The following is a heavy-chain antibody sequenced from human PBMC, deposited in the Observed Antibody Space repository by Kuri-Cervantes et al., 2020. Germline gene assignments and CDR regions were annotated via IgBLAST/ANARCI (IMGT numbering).Heavy chain of an antibody. Sequence: GGSLRLSCAASGFTVSSNYVSWVRQAPGKGLEWVSSISSSSSYIYYADSVKGRFTISRDNAKNSLYLQMNSLRAEDTAVYYCHGDYVGQDGWPTDYWGQGTLVTVSS. V-gene: IGHV3-21*01. CDR2: ISSSSSYI. CDR1: GFTVSSNY. J-gene: IGHJ4*02. CDR3: HGDYVGQDGWPTDY. D-gene: IGHD4-17*01.